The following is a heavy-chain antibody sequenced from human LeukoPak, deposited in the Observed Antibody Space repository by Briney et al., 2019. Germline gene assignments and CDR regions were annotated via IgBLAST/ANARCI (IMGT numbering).Heavy chain of an antibody. V-gene: IGHV1-2*02. CDR3: ARNIWFGESADAFDI. J-gene: IGHJ3*02. D-gene: IGHD3-10*01. CDR2: INPNSGGT. Sequence: GASVKVSCKASGGTFSSYAISWVRQAPGQGLEWMGWINPNSGGTNYAQKFQGRVTMTRDTSIRTAYMELSRLTSDDTAVYYCARNIWFGESADAFDIWGQGTMVTVSS. CDR1: GGTFSSYA.